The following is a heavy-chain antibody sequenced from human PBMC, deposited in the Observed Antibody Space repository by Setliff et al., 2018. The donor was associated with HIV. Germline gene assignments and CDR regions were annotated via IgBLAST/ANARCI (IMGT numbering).Heavy chain of an antibody. Sequence: GGSLRLSCTGSGFTFSDYNMNWVRQTPGKGLEWISYISSSGSTIYYADSVKGRFTISRDNAKNSLYLQMNSLRAEDTAVYYCAREIGSGPAALDYWGQGTLVTVSS. J-gene: IGHJ4*02. V-gene: IGHV3-11*04. CDR3: AREIGSGPAALDY. D-gene: IGHD2-15*01. CDR1: GFTFSDYN. CDR2: ISSSGSTI.